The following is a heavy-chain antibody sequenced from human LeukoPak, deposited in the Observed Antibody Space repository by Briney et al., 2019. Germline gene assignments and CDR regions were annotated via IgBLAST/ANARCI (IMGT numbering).Heavy chain of an antibody. CDR2: IYYSGST. D-gene: IGHD5-24*01. Sequence: SETLSLTCTVSGGSISSSSYYWGWIRQPPGKGLEWIGSIYYSGSTYYNPSLKSRVTISVDTSKNQFSLKLSSVTAADTAVYYCAATRWLQFAYFDYWGQGTLVTVSS. CDR3: AATRWLQFAYFDY. J-gene: IGHJ4*02. V-gene: IGHV4-39*07. CDR1: GGSISSSSYY.